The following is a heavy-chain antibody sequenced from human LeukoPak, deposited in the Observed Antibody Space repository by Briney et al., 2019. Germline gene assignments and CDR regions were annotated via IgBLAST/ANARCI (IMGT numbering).Heavy chain of an antibody. V-gene: IGHV4-34*01. CDR2: INHSGSA. Sequence: SETLSLTCAVYGGSFSGYYWSWVRQPPGKGLEWIGEINHSGSAYYNPSLKSRVTISVDTSKNQFSLKLSSVTAADTAVYYCARHSYFDYWGQGTLVTVSS. D-gene: IGHD1-26*01. CDR3: ARHSYFDY. J-gene: IGHJ4*02. CDR1: GGSFSGYY.